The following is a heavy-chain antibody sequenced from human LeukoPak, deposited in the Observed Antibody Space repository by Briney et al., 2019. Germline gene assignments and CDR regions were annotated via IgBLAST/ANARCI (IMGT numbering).Heavy chain of an antibody. V-gene: IGHV3-7*04. CDR2: IKQDGREK. D-gene: IGHD1-1*01. Sequence: GGSLRLSCAASGFTVSTNCMTWVRQAPGKGLEWVANIKQDGREKYYVDSVKGRFTISRDNAKNSQYLQMNSLRAEDTAVYYCARESPVPWNFAFDIWGQGTMVTVSS. J-gene: IGHJ3*02. CDR1: GFTVSTNC. CDR3: ARESPVPWNFAFDI.